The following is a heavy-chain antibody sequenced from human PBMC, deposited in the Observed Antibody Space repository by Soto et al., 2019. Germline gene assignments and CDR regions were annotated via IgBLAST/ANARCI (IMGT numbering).Heavy chain of an antibody. D-gene: IGHD3-3*01. Sequence: SSETLSLTCTVSGGSISSSGYYWSWIRQHPGKGLEWIGYIYYSGSTYYNPSLKSRVTISVDTSKNQFSLKLSSVTAADTAVYYCARHLRPISTNFDYWGQGPLVTVSS. CDR1: GGSISSSGYY. CDR3: ARHLRPISTNFDY. V-gene: IGHV4-31*03. CDR2: IYYSGST. J-gene: IGHJ4*02.